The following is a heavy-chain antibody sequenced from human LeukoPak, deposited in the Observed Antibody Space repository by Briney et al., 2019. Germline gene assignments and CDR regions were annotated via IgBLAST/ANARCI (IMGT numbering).Heavy chain of an antibody. Sequence: PSETLSLTCAVYGGSFSGYYWSWIRQPPGKGLEWIGEINHSGSTNYNPSLKSRVTISVDTSKNQFSLKLSSVTAADTAVYHCARGASITIFGVVIIRGDWFDPWGQGTLVTVSS. V-gene: IGHV4-34*01. CDR3: ARGASITIFGVVIIRGDWFDP. J-gene: IGHJ5*02. CDR2: INHSGST. D-gene: IGHD3-3*01. CDR1: GGSFSGYY.